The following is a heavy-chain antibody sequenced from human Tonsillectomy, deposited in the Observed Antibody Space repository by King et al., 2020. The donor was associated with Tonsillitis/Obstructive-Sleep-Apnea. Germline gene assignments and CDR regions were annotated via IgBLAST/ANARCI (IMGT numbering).Heavy chain of an antibody. V-gene: IGHV3-49*05. D-gene: IGHD2-2*01. Sequence: VQLVESGGGLVKPGRSLRLSCTASGFTFGDFVMSWFRQAPGKGLEWVAFIRSKAYVGTTEYAASVKGRFTISRGDSSRIAYLQMNSLKIEDTAVYYCTRDLGEVEPSFGYWGQGTPVTVSS. CDR2: IRSKAYVGTT. CDR3: TRDLGEVEPSFGY. CDR1: GFTFGDFV. J-gene: IGHJ4*02.